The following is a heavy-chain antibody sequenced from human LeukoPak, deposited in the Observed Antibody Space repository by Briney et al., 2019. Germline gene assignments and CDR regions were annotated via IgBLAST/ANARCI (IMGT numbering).Heavy chain of an antibody. CDR1: GFSFSNYV. J-gene: IGHJ5*02. CDR2: ISGTGSST. V-gene: IGHV3-23*01. CDR3: AKASVAIPQYCNS. Sequence: PGGSLRLSCTASGFSFSNYVMHWVRQAPGKGLEWVSTISGTGSSTYYADSAKGRFTISRDNSKDTLFLQLNSLTAADTAMYFCAKASVAIPQYCNSWGQGTLVTVSS. D-gene: IGHD2-2*02.